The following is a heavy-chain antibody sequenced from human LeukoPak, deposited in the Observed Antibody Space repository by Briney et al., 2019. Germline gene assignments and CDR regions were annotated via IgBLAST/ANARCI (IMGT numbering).Heavy chain of an antibody. CDR3: ARVKAASYYFFDY. V-gene: IGHV4-59*01. CDR2: MYNSGST. J-gene: IGHJ4*02. Sequence: PSETLSLACTVSGGSISSYYWSWIRQPPGKGLEWMGYMYNSGSTNYNPSLKSRVTISVDTSKNQFSLKLSSVTAADTAVYYCARVKAASYYFFDYWGQGTLVTVSS. CDR1: GGSISSYY. D-gene: IGHD3-10*01.